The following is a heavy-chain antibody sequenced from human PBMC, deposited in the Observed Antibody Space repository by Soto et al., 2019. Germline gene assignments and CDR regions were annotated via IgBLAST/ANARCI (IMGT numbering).Heavy chain of an antibody. V-gene: IGHV4-61*01. D-gene: IGHD1-26*01. CDR2: IYYSGST. Sequence: QVQLQESGPGLVKPSETLSLTCTVSGGSVSSGSYYWSWIRQPPGKGLEWIGYIYYSGSTNYNPSLKSRVTTSVDTSKNQFSLKLSSVTAADTAVYYCASGRGGGFDYWGQGTLVTVSS. CDR1: GGSVSSGSYY. CDR3: ASGRGGGFDY. J-gene: IGHJ4*02.